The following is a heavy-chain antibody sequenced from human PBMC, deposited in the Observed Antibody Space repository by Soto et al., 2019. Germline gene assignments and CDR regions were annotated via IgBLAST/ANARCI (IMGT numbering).Heavy chain of an antibody. Sequence: QVQLVQSGAEVKKPGASVKVSCKVSGYTLTELSMHWVRQAPGKGLEWMGGFDPEDGETIYAQKFQGRVTMTEDTSTDTAYMELSSLRSEDTAVYYCATGESSPYYYDSSGPRRVFDYWGQGTLVTVSS. CDR1: GYTLTELS. V-gene: IGHV1-24*01. J-gene: IGHJ4*02. CDR3: ATGESSPYYYDSSGPRRVFDY. D-gene: IGHD3-22*01. CDR2: FDPEDGET.